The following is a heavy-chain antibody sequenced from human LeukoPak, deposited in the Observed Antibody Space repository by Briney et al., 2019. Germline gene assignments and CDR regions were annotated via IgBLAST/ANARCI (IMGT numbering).Heavy chain of an antibody. Sequence: SVKVSCKASGGTFSSYAISWVRQAPGQGLEWMGGIIPIFGTANYAQKFQGRVTITTDESTSTAYMELSSPRSEDTAVYYCARDHCSSTSCYSENWFDPWGQGTLVTVSS. CDR2: IIPIFGTA. J-gene: IGHJ5*02. CDR1: GGTFSSYA. CDR3: ARDHCSSTSCYSENWFDP. D-gene: IGHD2-2*01. V-gene: IGHV1-69*05.